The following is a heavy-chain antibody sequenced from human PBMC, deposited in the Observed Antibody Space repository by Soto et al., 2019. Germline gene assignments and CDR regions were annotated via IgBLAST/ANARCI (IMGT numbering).Heavy chain of an antibody. Sequence: PSETLSLTCAVYGGSFSGYYWSWIRQPPGKGLEWIGEINHSGSTNYNPSLKSRVTISVDTSKNQFSLKLSSVTAADTAVYYCAKDPIYDFWSGYYGYWGQGTLVTVSS. J-gene: IGHJ4*02. CDR1: GGSFSGYY. CDR2: INHSGST. D-gene: IGHD3-3*01. CDR3: AKDPIYDFWSGYYGY. V-gene: IGHV4-34*01.